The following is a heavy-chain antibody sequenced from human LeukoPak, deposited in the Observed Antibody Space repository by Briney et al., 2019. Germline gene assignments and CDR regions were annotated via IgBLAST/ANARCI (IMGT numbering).Heavy chain of an antibody. J-gene: IGHJ2*01. V-gene: IGHV3-11*04. D-gene: IGHD1-26*01. CDR3: VTTWGAHYWYFDL. Sequence: NPGGSLRLSCAASGFTFSDYYMSWIRQAPGKGLEWVSYISSSGSTIYYADSVKGRFTISRGNAKNSLYLQMNSLRAEDTAVYYCVTTWGAHYWYFDLWGRGALVTVSS. CDR1: GFTFSDYY. CDR2: ISSSGSTI.